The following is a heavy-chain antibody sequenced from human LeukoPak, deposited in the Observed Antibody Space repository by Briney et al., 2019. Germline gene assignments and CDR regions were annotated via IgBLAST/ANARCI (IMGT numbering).Heavy chain of an antibody. CDR2: INHSGST. J-gene: IGHJ4*02. D-gene: IGHD3-3*01. CDR3: ARAPFWRVYFDY. Sequence: SETLSLTCAVYGGSFSGYYWSWIRQPPGKGLEWIGEINHSGSTNYNPSLKSRVTISVDTSKNQFSLKLSSVTAADTAVYYCARAPFWRVYFDYWGQGTLVTVSS. CDR1: GGSFSGYY. V-gene: IGHV4-34*01.